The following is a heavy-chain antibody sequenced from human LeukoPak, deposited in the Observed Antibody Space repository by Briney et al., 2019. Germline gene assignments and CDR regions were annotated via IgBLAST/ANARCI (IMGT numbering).Heavy chain of an antibody. V-gene: IGHV1-69*04. J-gene: IGHJ4*02. Sequence: SVKVSCKASGGTFSSYAISWVRQAPGQGLEWMGRIIPILGIANYAQKFQGRVAITADKSTSTAYMELSSLRSEDTAVYYCARELPPSEIRHTAMVAFFDYWGQGTLVTVSS. CDR3: ARELPPSEIRHTAMVAFFDY. D-gene: IGHD5-18*01. CDR2: IIPILGIA. CDR1: GGTFSSYA.